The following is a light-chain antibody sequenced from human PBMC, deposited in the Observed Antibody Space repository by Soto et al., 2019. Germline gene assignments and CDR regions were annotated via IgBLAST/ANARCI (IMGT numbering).Light chain of an antibody. J-gene: IGKJ1*01. V-gene: IGKV3-15*01. CDR3: QQYNNWLWT. CDR1: QSINAH. CDR2: GAS. Sequence: EVVMTQSPATLSVSPGERVTLSCRASQSINAHLAWYQQKPGQAPRLLIHGASTRATAIPARFSGSGFGTEFILTISSLQSEDFAVYYRQQYNNWLWTFGQGTKVEIQ.